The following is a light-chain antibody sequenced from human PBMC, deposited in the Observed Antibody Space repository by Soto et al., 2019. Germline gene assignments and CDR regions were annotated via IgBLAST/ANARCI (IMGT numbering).Light chain of an antibody. CDR1: QSVSSNY. J-gene: IGKJ5*01. V-gene: IGKV3-20*01. CDR2: GAS. Sequence: EIVLDQSPGTLALSPGGRATLSCRASQSVSSNYFAWYQQKPGQAPRLLIYGASSRATGIPDRFSGSGSGTDFTLTISRLEPEDFAVYYCQQYGSSITFGQGTRLEIK. CDR3: QQYGSSIT.